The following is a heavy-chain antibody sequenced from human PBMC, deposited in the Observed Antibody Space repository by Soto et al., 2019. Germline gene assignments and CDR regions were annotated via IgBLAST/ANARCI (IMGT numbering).Heavy chain of an antibody. CDR1: GGSISSYY. D-gene: IGHD6-6*01. Sequence: SSETLSLTCTVSGGSISSYYWSWIRQPPGKGLEWIGYIYDSGSTNYNPSLRSRVIISVDTSKNQFSLKVSSVTAADTAVYYCAREGGDAARYYYYYGMDVWGQGTTVTVSS. J-gene: IGHJ6*02. CDR2: IYDSGST. V-gene: IGHV4-59*01. CDR3: AREGGDAARYYYYYGMDV.